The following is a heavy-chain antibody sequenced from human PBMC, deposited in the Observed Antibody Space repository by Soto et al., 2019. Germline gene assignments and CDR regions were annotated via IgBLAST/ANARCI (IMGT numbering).Heavy chain of an antibody. CDR1: GYTFTNHY. CDR2: VNPDSGGI. Sequence: SCKASGYTFTNHYIHWVRQAPGQGLEWMGWVNPDSGGIKYAQKYQGRVTMTRDTSITTAYMELSRLRSDDTAVYYCAGLDSGAYYDGALDIWGQGTMVTVSS. D-gene: IGHD3-22*01. CDR3: AGLDSGAYYDGALDI. V-gene: IGHV1-2*02. J-gene: IGHJ3*02.